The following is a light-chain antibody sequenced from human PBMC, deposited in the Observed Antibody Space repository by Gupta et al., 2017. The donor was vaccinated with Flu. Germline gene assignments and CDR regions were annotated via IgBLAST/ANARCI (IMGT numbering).Light chain of an antibody. CDR3: SSYAGSHTHVA. CDR2: DVT. CDR1: SSDIGSYNY. J-gene: IGLJ2*01. V-gene: IGLV2-11*01. Sequence: QSALTQPRSVSGSLGQSVAISCTGTSSDIGSYNYVSWYQQHPGKVPKLMIYDVTKRPSGVPDRFSGSKSGNAASLTISGLQAEDEAAYYCSSYAGSHTHVAFGGGTNLTVL.